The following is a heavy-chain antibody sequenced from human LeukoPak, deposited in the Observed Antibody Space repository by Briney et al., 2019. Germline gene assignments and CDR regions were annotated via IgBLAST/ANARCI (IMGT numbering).Heavy chain of an antibody. CDR2: ISGSGGST. CDR3: AKDMGGRSNGLSIDY. CDR1: GFTFSSYA. Sequence: GGSLRLSCAASGFTFSSYAMSWVRQAPGKGLEWVSAISGSGGSTYYADSVKGRFTISRDNSKNTLYLQMNSLRAEDTAVYYCAKDMGGRSNGLSIDYWGQGTLVTVSS. V-gene: IGHV3-23*01. J-gene: IGHJ4*02. D-gene: IGHD5-18*01.